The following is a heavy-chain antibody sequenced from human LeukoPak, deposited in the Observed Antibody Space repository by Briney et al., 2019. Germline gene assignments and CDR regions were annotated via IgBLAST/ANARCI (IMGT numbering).Heavy chain of an antibody. CDR2: IWYDGTNK. D-gene: IGHD2-15*01. J-gene: IGHJ3*02. CDR3: AKVLRYCSGGSCRDAFDI. V-gene: IGHV3-33*06. CDR1: GFSFSTYG. Sequence: GGSLRLSCAASGFSFSTYGMHWVRRAPGKGLEWVAIIWYDGTNKYYADSVKGRFTISRDNSKNTLYLQMNSLRAEDTALYYCAKVLRYCSGGSCRDAFDIWGQGTMVTVSS.